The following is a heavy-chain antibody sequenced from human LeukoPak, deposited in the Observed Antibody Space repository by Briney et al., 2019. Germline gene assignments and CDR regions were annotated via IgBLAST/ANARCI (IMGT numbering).Heavy chain of an antibody. V-gene: IGHV1-2*02. CDR1: EYTFTGYY. CDR2: INPNSGGT. D-gene: IGHD1-14*01. J-gene: IGHJ4*02. Sequence: ASVKVSCKASEYTFTGYYIHWVRQAPGQGLEWMGWINPNSGGTNYAQKFQGRVTMTRDTSISTAYMELSRLRSDDTAVYYCARGIRASRSTPKYYFDYWGQGTLVTVSS. CDR3: ARGIRASRSTPKYYFDY.